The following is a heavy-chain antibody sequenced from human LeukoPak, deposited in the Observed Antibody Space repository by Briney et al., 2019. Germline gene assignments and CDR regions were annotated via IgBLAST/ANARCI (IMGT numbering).Heavy chain of an antibody. V-gene: IGHV4-39*01. CDR1: GGSISSSSYY. CDR3: ATFTYYDFWSGYPAEDY. CDR2: IYYSGST. D-gene: IGHD3-3*01. J-gene: IGHJ4*02. Sequence: PSETLSLTCTVSGGSISSSSYYWGWIRQPPGKRLEWIGSIYYSGSTYYNPSLKSRVTISVDTSKNQFSLKLSSVTAADTAVYYCATFTYYDFWSGYPAEDYWGQGTLVTVSS.